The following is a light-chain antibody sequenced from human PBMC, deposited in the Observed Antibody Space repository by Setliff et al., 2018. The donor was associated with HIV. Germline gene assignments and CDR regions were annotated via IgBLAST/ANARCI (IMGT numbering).Light chain of an antibody. J-gene: IGLJ1*01. CDR3: ASYRSPATYV. V-gene: IGLV2-14*03. Sequence: QSALAQPASVSGSPGQSITISCIGTSSDVGGYDFVSWYQQRPGKAPKLIIFDVIERPSGVSHRFSGSKSGNTASLTISGLQTEDEADYFCASYRSPATYVFGIGTKVTVL. CDR2: DVI. CDR1: SSDVGGYDF.